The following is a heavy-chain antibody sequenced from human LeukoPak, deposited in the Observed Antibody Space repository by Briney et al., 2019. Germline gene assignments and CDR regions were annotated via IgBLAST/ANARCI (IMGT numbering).Heavy chain of an antibody. J-gene: IGHJ4*02. V-gene: IGHV3-23*01. D-gene: IGHD6-13*01. Sequence: GGSLRLSCAASGFTFSSYGMSWVRQAPGKGLEWVSAISGSSGSTYYADSVKGRFTISRDNSKNTLYLQMNSLRAEDTAVYYCARAKYSSSWADYWGQGTLVTVSS. CDR2: ISGSSGST. CDR3: ARAKYSSSWADY. CDR1: GFTFSSYG.